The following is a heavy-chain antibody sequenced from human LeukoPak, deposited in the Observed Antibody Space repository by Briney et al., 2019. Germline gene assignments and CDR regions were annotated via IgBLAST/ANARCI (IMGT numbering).Heavy chain of an antibody. CDR1: GFTFNNYT. J-gene: IGHJ4*02. Sequence: GGSLRLSCSASGFTFNNYTMHWVRQAPGKGLEYVSAIISYGGGTYYADSVKGRFTISRDNSKNTLYLQMSSLRTEDTAVYCCVKSAKQSPRDYWGQGTLVTVSS. V-gene: IGHV3-64D*06. CDR3: VKSAKQSPRDY. D-gene: IGHD6-19*01. CDR2: IISYGGGT.